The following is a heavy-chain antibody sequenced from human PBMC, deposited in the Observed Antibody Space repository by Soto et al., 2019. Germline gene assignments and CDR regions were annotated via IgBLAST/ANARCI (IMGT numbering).Heavy chain of an antibody. D-gene: IGHD3-10*02. Sequence: SETLSLTCTVSGGSISSYYWSWIRQPPGKGLEWIGYIYYSGSTNYNPSLKSRVTISVDTSKNQFSLKLSSVTAADTAVYYCGGLVRAVSIRGDDAFDIWGQGTMVTVSS. CDR2: IYYSGST. V-gene: IGHV4-59*08. CDR1: GGSISSYY. J-gene: IGHJ3*02. CDR3: GGLVRAVSIRGDDAFDI.